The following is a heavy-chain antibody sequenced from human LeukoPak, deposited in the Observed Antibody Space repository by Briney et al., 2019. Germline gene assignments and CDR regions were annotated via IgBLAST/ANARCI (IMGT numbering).Heavy chain of an antibody. J-gene: IGHJ5*02. Sequence: GGSLRLSCAASGFTFSSYSMNWVRQAPGKGLEWVSSISSSSYIYYADSVKGRFTVSRDNAKNSLYLQMNSLRAEDTAVYYCARDLGSGYENWFDPWGQGTLVTVSS. CDR1: GFTFSSYS. D-gene: IGHD3-22*01. CDR2: ISSSSYI. CDR3: ARDLGSGYENWFDP. V-gene: IGHV3-21*01.